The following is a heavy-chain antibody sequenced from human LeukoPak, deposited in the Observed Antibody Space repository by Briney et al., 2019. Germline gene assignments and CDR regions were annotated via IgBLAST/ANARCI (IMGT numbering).Heavy chain of an antibody. Sequence: GGSLRLSCAASGFTFSSYSMNWVRQAPGKGLEWVSSISSSSSYIYYADSVKGRFTISRDNANNSLYLQMNSLRAEDTAVYYCASGYFDWLLYNWFDPWGQGTLVTVSS. J-gene: IGHJ5*02. D-gene: IGHD3-9*01. CDR1: GFTFSSYS. CDR2: ISSSSSYI. V-gene: IGHV3-21*01. CDR3: ASGYFDWLLYNWFDP.